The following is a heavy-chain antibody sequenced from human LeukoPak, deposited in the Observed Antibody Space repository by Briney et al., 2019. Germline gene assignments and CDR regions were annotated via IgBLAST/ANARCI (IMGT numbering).Heavy chain of an antibody. CDR3: AILADCGGDCYATAFDY. V-gene: IGHV1-3*01. CDR2: INAGNGNT. J-gene: IGHJ4*02. CDR1: GYTFTSYA. D-gene: IGHD2-21*02. Sequence: GASVKVSCKASGYTFTSYAMHWVRQAPGQRLEWMGWINAGNGNTKYSQKFQGRVTITRDTSASTAYMELSSLRSEDTAVYYCAILADCGGDCYATAFDYWGQGTLVTVSS.